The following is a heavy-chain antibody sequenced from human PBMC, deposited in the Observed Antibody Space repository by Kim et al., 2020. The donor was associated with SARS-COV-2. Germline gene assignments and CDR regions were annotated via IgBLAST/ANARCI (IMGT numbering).Heavy chain of an antibody. Sequence: SETLSLTCAVYGGSFSGYYWSWIRQPPGKGLEWIGEINHSGSTNYNPSLKSRVTISVDTSKNQFSLKLSSVTAADTAVYYCARGKRWPGRDDYWGQGTLVTVSS. CDR1: GGSFSGYY. V-gene: IGHV4-34*01. CDR2: INHSGST. J-gene: IGHJ4*02. CDR3: ARGKRWPGRDDY. D-gene: IGHD4-17*01.